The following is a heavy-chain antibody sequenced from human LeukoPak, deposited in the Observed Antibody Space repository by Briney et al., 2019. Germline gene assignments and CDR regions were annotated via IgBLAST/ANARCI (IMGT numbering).Heavy chain of an antibody. CDR3: ARGNDFWSGYPNFDY. J-gene: IGHJ4*02. Sequence: ASVKVSCKASGYTFTSYDINWVRQATGQGLEWMGWMNPNSGNTGYAQKFQGRVTMTRNTSISTAYMELSSLRSEDTAVYYCARGNDFWSGYPNFDYWGQETLVTVSS. D-gene: IGHD3-3*01. CDR1: GYTFTSYD. V-gene: IGHV1-8*01. CDR2: MNPNSGNT.